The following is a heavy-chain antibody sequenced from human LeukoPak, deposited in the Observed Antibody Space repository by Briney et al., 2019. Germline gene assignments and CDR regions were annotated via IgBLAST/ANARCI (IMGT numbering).Heavy chain of an antibody. CDR2: ISSGGDTT. CDR3: AKDVDYGDYVVS. Sequence: GGSLRLSCAASGFTFNNYAMSWVRQAPGRGLEWVSAISSGGDTTYYADSVKGRFTISRDNSKNTLYLQMNSLRAEDTAIYYCAKDVDYGDYVVSWGQGTLVTVSS. V-gene: IGHV3-23*01. J-gene: IGHJ4*02. CDR1: GFTFNNYA. D-gene: IGHD4-17*01.